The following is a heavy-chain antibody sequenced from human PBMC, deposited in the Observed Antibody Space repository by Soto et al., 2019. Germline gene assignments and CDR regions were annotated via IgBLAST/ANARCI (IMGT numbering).Heavy chain of an antibody. V-gene: IGHV1-69*12. J-gene: IGHJ5*02. D-gene: IGHD3-3*01. Sequence: QVQLVQSGAEVKKPGSSVNVSCKTSGATFGNTAVTWVRQAPGQGLEWMGGIVPMFGTANYAQKFQGRVTNTADESTNTAYMELSSLRSDETAVYYCARDGDPGYAFWSGPLGGGRFDPWGQGTLVTVSS. CDR2: IVPMFGTA. CDR3: ARDGDPGYAFWSGPLGGGRFDP. CDR1: GATFGNTA.